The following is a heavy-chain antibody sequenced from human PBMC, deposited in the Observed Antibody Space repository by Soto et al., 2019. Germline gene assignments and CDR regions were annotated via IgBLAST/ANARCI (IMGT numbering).Heavy chain of an antibody. V-gene: IGHV4-59*01. Sequence: SYTLALTFTVSGFSISTYYLILIRQPPGKGLEWIGYIYYSGSTNYNPSLKSRVTISVDTSKNQFSLKLSSVTAAVTAVYYCARDGYTVTPNYYYGMDVWGQGTTVTVSS. D-gene: IGHD4-4*01. J-gene: IGHJ6*02. CDR3: ARDGYTVTPNYYYGMDV. CDR2: IYYSGST. CDR1: GFSISTYY.